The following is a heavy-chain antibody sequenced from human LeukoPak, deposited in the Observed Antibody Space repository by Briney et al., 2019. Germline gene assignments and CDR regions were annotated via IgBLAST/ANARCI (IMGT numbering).Heavy chain of an antibody. D-gene: IGHD2-15*01. V-gene: IGHV3-7*01. CDR3: ARLVGEDQRGGGGFDI. CDR2: IKQDGSEK. Sequence: GGSLRLSCAASGFTFTSYWMNWVRQAPGKGLEWVANIKQDGSEKYYVDSVKGRFTISRDNAKNSLYLQMNSLRAEDTAVYYCARLVGEDQRGGGGFDIWGQGTMVTVSS. CDR1: GFTFTSYW. J-gene: IGHJ3*02.